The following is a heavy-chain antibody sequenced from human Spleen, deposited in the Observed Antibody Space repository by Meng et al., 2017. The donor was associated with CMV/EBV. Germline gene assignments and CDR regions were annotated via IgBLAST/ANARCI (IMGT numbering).Heavy chain of an antibody. J-gene: IGHJ4*02. D-gene: IGHD2-2*01. Sequence: FGFLFRLFPLRWLRPAPEKGLVWFSAISGSGGSSPSAVSVQCRFTISRDSSRNMLSLQMHSLRVEDTAMYYCARVSCPTTSCYWRNWGRGTLVTVSS. V-gene: IGHV3-23*01. CDR1: GFLFRLFP. CDR2: ISGSGGSS. CDR3: ARVSCPTTSCYWRN.